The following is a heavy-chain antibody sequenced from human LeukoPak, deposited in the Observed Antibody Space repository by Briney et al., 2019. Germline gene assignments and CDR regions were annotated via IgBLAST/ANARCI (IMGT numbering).Heavy chain of an antibody. D-gene: IGHD3-10*01. CDR3: VKSGSYSSPYYFDY. J-gene: IGHJ4*02. V-gene: IGHV3-9*03. Sequence: GGPLRLSCAASGFTFDNYAMYWVRQAPGKGLEWVSGITWNSGSIDYADSVKGRFTISRDNANNSLYLQMNSLRPEDMALYYCVKSGSYSSPYYFDYWGQGTLVTVSS. CDR1: GFTFDNYA. CDR2: ITWNSGSI.